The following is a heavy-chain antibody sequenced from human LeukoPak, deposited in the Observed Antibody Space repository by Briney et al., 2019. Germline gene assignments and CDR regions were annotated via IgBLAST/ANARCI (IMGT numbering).Heavy chain of an antibody. Sequence: SETLSLTCTVSGGSISSYYWSWIRQPPGKGLKWIGYIYYSGSTNYNPSLKSRVTISVDTSKNQFSLKLSSVTAADTAVYYCARDGRVAHFDYWGQGTLVTVSS. CDR1: GGSISSYY. CDR2: IYYSGST. D-gene: IGHD5-12*01. J-gene: IGHJ4*02. V-gene: IGHV4-59*01. CDR3: ARDGRVAHFDY.